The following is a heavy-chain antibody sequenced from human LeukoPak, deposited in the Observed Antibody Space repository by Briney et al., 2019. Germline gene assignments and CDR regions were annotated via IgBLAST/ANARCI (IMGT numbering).Heavy chain of an antibody. CDR3: ARWNKVSWYLDL. CDR2: IYASGST. J-gene: IGHJ2*01. D-gene: IGHD1-1*01. Sequence: SQTLSLTCTVSGGSISSGSYYWSWIRQPAGKGLEWIGRIYASGSTDYNPSLNIRLTISVDTSKNQFSLKVSSVTAADTAVYYCARWNKVSWYLDLWGRGTLVTVSS. CDR1: GGSISSGSYY. V-gene: IGHV4-61*02.